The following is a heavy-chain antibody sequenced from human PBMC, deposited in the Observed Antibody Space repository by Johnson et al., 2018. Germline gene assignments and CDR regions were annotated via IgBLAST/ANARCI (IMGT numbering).Heavy chain of an antibody. CDR1: GFTFDDYA. J-gene: IGHJ5*02. V-gene: IGHV3-9*01. CDR3: AKGSPEDIVAPSWFDP. D-gene: IGHD2-15*01. Sequence: VQLVESGGGVVQPGRSLRLSCAASGFTFDDYAMHWVRQVPGKGLEWVSGISWNSGSIGYADSVKGRITISRDNAKNSLYLQMNSLRAEDTALYYCAKGSPEDIVAPSWFDPWGQGTLVTVSS. CDR2: ISWNSGSI.